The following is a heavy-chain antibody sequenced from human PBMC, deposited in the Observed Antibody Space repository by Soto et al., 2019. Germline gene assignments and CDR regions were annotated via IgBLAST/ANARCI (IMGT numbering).Heavy chain of an antibody. D-gene: IGHD3-16*01. Sequence: QVQLVESGGGVVQPGTSLRLSCVGSGFTFRSYVIHWVRQAPGKGLEWVALTSYDGSNNFYGDSVKGRFTISRDNSRNTVELQMDSVRLEDTALYYCARWGTTGGLDVWGQGTLVSVSS. CDR2: TSYDGSNN. CDR3: ARWGTTGGLDV. J-gene: IGHJ4*02. CDR1: GFTFRSYV. V-gene: IGHV3-33*05.